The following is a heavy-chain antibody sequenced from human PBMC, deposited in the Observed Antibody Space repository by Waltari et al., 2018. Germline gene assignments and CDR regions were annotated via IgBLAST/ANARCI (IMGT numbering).Heavy chain of an antibody. J-gene: IGHJ4*02. V-gene: IGHV3-30*18. Sequence: QVLLVESGGGVVKPGSSLRLSCAASGFSFRTFGMHCVRQALGKGLESVAVISYDGRDLYYADSVKGRATISRDNSKNTLYLQMNSLRPEDTAVYYCAKEGVVINGYYFDYWGQGTLVTVSS. CDR2: ISYDGRDL. D-gene: IGHD2-21*01. CDR1: GFSFRTFG. CDR3: AKEGVVINGYYFDY.